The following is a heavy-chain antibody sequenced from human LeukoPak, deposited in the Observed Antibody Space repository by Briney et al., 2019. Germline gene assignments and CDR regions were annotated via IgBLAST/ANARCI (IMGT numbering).Heavy chain of an antibody. Sequence: PSVTLSLTCTVSGGSISDYYWSWIRQPPGKGLEWIGYIYYSGSTNCNPSLKSRVTMSVDTSKNQFSLKMRSVTAADTAVYYCARGPTVVHLHYWGQGTLVTVSS. D-gene: IGHD4-23*01. CDR3: ARGPTVVHLHY. CDR2: IYYSGST. V-gene: IGHV4-59*01. J-gene: IGHJ4*02. CDR1: GGSISDYY.